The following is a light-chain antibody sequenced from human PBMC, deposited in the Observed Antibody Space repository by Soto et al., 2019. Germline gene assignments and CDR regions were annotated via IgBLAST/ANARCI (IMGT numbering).Light chain of an antibody. CDR2: DVS. J-gene: IGKJ4*01. CDR3: QQYAESPLT. Sequence: EIVLTQSPATLSLSPGERATLSCWASQSVSNSLAWYQQRPGQSPRLLIYDVSTRATGIPARFGGSGSGTDFTLTISSLETEDFAVYYCQQYAESPLTFGGGTKVEIK. CDR1: QSVSNS. V-gene: IGKV3-11*01.